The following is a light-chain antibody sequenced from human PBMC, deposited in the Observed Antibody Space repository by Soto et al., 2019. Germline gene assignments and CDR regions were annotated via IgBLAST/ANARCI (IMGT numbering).Light chain of an antibody. Sequence: IVLSQSPGTVSLSPGERATLSCRASQSVSSSYLAWYQQKPGQAPRLLIYGASSRATGIPDRFSGSGSGTDFTLTISRLEPEDFAVYYCQQYGSSGTFGQGTKVDIK. V-gene: IGKV3-20*01. CDR2: GAS. CDR3: QQYGSSGT. CDR1: QSVSSSY. J-gene: IGKJ1*01.